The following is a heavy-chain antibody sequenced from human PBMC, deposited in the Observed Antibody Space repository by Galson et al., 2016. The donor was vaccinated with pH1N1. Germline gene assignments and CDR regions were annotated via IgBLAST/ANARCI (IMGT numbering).Heavy chain of an antibody. CDR1: GFTFNDYG. D-gene: IGHD7-27*01. V-gene: IGHV3-9*01. CDR3: ATKIQLGMGFYFDY. CDR2: ISWNSGSI. J-gene: IGHJ4*02. Sequence: SLRLSCAASGFTFNDYGMHWVRQAPGKGLEWVSSISWNSGSIVYADSVKGRFTTSRDNAKNSLYLQMNSLRAEDTAVYYCATKIQLGMGFYFDYWGQGTLVTVSS.